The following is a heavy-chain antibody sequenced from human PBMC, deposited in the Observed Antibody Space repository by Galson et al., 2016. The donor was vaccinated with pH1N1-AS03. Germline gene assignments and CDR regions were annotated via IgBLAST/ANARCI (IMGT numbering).Heavy chain of an antibody. J-gene: IGHJ4*02. CDR1: GFPFSNSG. CDR3: VVWHSSAVRWGFDY. CDR2: IWYDGSSQ. Sequence: PRLSCAASGFPFSNSGMHWVRQAPGKGLEWVALIWYDGSSQYYTDSVKGRFTISRDNSENTLYLQINSLRPEDTAVYYCVVWHSSAVRWGFDYWGQGTLVTVSS. V-gene: IGHV3-33*01. D-gene: IGHD3-22*01.